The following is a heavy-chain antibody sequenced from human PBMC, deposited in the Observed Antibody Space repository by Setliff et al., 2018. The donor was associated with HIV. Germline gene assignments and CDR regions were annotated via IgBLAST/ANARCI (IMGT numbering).Heavy chain of an antibody. D-gene: IGHD6-19*01. Sequence: KSSETLSLTCTVSGGPISTDHNWGWFRQPPGKGPEWIAGIHEKGRTYYNPSLKSRVTISMDTSNKQFSVRLRSVTAADTATYYCARHRQWHLLPDHWGQGVWVTVSS. J-gene: IGHJ4*02. V-gene: IGHV4-39*01. CDR2: IHEKGRT. CDR3: ARHRQWHLLPDH. CDR1: GGPISTDHN.